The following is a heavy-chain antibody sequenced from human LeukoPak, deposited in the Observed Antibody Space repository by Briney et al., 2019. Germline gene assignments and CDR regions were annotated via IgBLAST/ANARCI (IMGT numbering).Heavy chain of an antibody. CDR2: ISGSGGST. CDR1: GFTFSSYA. Sequence: GGSLRLSCAASGFTFSSYAMSWVRQAPGKGLEWVSAISGSGGSTYYADSVKGRFTISRDNSKNTLYLQMNSLRAKDTAVYYCAKGPEVAVAGADYWGQGTLVTVSS. CDR3: AKGPEVAVAGADY. J-gene: IGHJ4*02. D-gene: IGHD6-19*01. V-gene: IGHV3-23*01.